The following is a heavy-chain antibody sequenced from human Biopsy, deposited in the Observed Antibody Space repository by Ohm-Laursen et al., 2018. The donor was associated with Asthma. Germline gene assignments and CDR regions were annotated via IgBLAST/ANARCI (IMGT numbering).Heavy chain of an antibody. CDR2: INSVFGTT. CDR1: GGTFNTYV. J-gene: IGHJ3*02. V-gene: IGHV1-69*13. Sequence: VKISCKSLGGTFNTYVIGWVRQAPGQGLEWMGGINSVFGTTTYPQKFQDRVTITADDSTSTVYMDLSSLRSEDTAVYYCARTYYDFLTGQVNDAFDIWGQGTMVTVSS. CDR3: ARTYYDFLTGQVNDAFDI. D-gene: IGHD3-9*01.